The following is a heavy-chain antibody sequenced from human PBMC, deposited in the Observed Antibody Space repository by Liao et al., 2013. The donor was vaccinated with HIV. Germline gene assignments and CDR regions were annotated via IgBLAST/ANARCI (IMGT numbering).Heavy chain of an antibody. D-gene: IGHD5-18*01. CDR2: IYTSGST. J-gene: IGHJ6*03. V-gene: IGHV4-4*07. CDR1: GGSISSYY. CDR3: AREDTAMVRDYYYYYMDV. Sequence: QLQLQESGPGLVKPSETLSLTCTVSGGSISSYYWSWIRQPAGKGLEWIGRIYTSGSTNYNPSLKSRVTMSVDTSKNQFSLKLSSVTAADTAVYYCAREDTAMVRDYYYYYMDVWGKGTTVTVSS.